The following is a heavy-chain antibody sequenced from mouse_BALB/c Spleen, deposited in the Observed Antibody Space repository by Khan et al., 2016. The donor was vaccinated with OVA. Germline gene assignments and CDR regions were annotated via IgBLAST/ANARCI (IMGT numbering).Heavy chain of an antibody. CDR2: INPTNGGT. J-gene: IGHJ3*01. D-gene: IGHD2-2*01. CDR3: TRSGYGSFAY. CDR1: GYTFTSYY. Sequence: QIQLVQSGAELVKPGASVKLSCKASGYTFTSYYMYWVKQRPGQGLEWIGEINPTNGGTNFNEKFKSKATLTVDTSSSTSYMQLSSLTSADAEVYYCTRSGYGSFAYWGQGTLVTVSA. V-gene: IGHV1S81*02.